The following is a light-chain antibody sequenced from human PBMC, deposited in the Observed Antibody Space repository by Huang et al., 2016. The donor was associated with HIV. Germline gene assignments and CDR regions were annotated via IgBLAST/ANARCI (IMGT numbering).Light chain of an antibody. CDR3: QQDYSSPQT. J-gene: IGKJ1*01. CDR2: WAS. V-gene: IGKV4-1*01. CDR1: QSVYSSSTSKDY. Sequence: DIIMTQSPDSLAVSLGERATLNCRSSQSVYSSSTSKDYMAWFHQKPGQPARLLLFWASTREAGVPDRVTGSGSGTHFTRTIASLEAEDAAIYYCQQDYSSPQTVGQGTRVEVK.